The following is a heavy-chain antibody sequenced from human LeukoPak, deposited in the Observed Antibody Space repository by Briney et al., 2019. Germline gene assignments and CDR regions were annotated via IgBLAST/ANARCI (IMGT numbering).Heavy chain of an antibody. V-gene: IGHV1-46*01. CDR3: ARSFPDLQRPVYFDY. Sequence: ASVKVSCKASGYTFPSYYMHWVRQSPGQGLEWMGIINPSGGSTSYAQKFQGRVTMTRDTSTSTVYMELSSLRSEDTAVYYCARSFPDLQRPVYFDYWGQGTLVTVSS. J-gene: IGHJ4*02. CDR1: GYTFPSYY. CDR2: INPSGGST.